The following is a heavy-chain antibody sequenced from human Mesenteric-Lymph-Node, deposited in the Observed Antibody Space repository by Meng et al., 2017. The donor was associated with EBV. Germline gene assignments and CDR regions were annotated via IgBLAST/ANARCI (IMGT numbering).Heavy chain of an antibody. J-gene: IGHJ2*01. D-gene: IGHD6-19*01. V-gene: IGHV4-34*12. CDR1: GGSFSAYY. CDR3: ARKDGNGWWYFDL. CDR2: IIHSGRT. Sequence: VQLQQWGARLLKPSETLSLTCAVYGGSFSAYYWNYIRQPPGKGLEWIGEIIHSGRTNYNPSLKSRVTISVDTSKNQFSLKLTSVTAADTAVYYCARKDGNGWWYFDLWGRGTLVTVSS.